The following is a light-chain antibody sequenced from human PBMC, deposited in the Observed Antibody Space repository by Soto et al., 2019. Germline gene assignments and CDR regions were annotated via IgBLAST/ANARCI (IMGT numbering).Light chain of an antibody. CDR3: SSYTSSRTLEV. CDR2: DVS. J-gene: IGLJ3*02. Sequence: QSALTQPASVSGSPGQSITISCTGTSSDVGGYNYVSWYQQHPGKAPKLMIYDVSNRPSWGSNRFSGSKSGNTASLPSSGLQAEDEVDYYCSSYTSSRTLEVFGGGTKLTVL. CDR1: SSDVGGYNY. V-gene: IGLV2-14*01.